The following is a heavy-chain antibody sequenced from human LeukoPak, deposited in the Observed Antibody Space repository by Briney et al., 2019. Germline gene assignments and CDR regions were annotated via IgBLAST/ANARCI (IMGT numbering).Heavy chain of an antibody. Sequence: PSETLSLTCTVSGGSISSGGYYWSWIRQHPGKGLEWIGEIYHSGSINYNPSLKSRVTISVDKSKNQFSLKLSSVTAADTAVYYCARVGITMIVVVNTYFDYWGQGTLVTVSS. D-gene: IGHD3-22*01. CDR2: IYHSGSI. CDR1: GGSISSGGYY. V-gene: IGHV4-31*03. CDR3: ARVGITMIVVVNTYFDY. J-gene: IGHJ4*02.